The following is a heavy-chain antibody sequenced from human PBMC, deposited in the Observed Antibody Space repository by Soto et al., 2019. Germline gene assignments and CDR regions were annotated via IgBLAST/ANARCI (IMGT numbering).Heavy chain of an antibody. V-gene: IGHV3-9*01. CDR2: ISWNSGSI. CDR1: GFTFDDYA. D-gene: IGHD5-18*01. Sequence: LRLSCAASGFTFDDYAMHWVRQAPGKGLEWVSGISWNSGSIGYADSVKGRFTISRDNAKNSLYLQMNSLRAEDTALYYCAKDLGTAMVNYFDYWGQGTLVTVSS. CDR3: AKDLGTAMVNYFDY. J-gene: IGHJ4*02.